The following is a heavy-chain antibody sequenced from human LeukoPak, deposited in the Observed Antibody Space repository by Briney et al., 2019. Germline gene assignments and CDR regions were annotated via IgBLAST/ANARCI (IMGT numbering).Heavy chain of an antibody. D-gene: IGHD3-10*01. V-gene: IGHV4-59*01. CDR3: ARVGTYYRSLDS. CDR2: IYHSGGT. J-gene: IGHJ4*02. CDR1: GGSINGAS. Sequence: SETLSLTCTVSGGSINGASWNWIRKPPGQGLEWIGYIYHSGGTNYNPSLKSRVTISLDTSKNQFSLKLSSVTAADTAVYYCARVGTYYRSLDSWGQGTLVTVSS.